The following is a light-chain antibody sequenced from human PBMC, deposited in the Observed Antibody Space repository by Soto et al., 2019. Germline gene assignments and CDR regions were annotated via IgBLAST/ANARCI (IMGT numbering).Light chain of an antibody. Sequence: NVLTQSPGTLSLSPGEGATLSCRASQSISSNYLAWYHQKPGQAPRLLIYGASSRATDIPDRFRGSGSGRDFVLNISRLEPEDFATYYCQHYNSYSEAFGQGTKVELK. CDR2: GAS. J-gene: IGKJ1*01. CDR1: QSISSNY. CDR3: QHYNSYSEA. V-gene: IGKV3-20*01.